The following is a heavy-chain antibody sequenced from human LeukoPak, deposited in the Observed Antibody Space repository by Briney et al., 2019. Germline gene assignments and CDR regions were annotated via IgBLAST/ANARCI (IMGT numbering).Heavy chain of an antibody. Sequence: PGGSLRLSCAASGLTFSTYSFNWVRQAPGRGLEWVSCISSTGTYLYYAASVMGRFTISRDNAKNSLYLQMNSLRTEDTAVYYCARHPLSRLMEWLVDDWGQGTLVTVSS. J-gene: IGHJ4*02. CDR1: GLTFSTYS. D-gene: IGHD3-3*01. CDR3: ARHPLSRLMEWLVDD. V-gene: IGHV3-21*01. CDR2: ISSTGTYL.